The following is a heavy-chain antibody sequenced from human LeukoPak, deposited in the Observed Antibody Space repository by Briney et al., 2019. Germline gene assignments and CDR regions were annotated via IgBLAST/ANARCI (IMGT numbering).Heavy chain of an antibody. J-gene: IGHJ6*02. CDR2: ISAYNGNT. V-gene: IGHV1-18*01. CDR3: AIHLGDYYDILTGYSPWSYGMDV. Sequence: GASVKVSCKASGYTFTSYGISWVRQAPGQGLEWMGWISAYNGNTACAQKLQGRLTMTTDTSTSTAYMELRSLRSDDTAVYYCAIHLGDYYDILTGYSPWSYGMDVWGQGTTVTVSS. CDR1: GYTFTSYG. D-gene: IGHD3-9*01.